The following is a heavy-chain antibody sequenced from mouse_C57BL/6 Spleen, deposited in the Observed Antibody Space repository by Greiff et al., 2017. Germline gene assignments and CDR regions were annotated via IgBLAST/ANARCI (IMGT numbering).Heavy chain of an antibody. Sequence: VQLQQSGPELVKPGASVKMSCKASGYTFTDYNMHWVKQSHGKSLEWIGYINPNNGGTSYNQKFKGKATLTVNKSSSTAYMELRSLTSEDSAVFYGARGSGYLYYYAMDYWGQGTSVTVSS. CDR3: ARGSGYLYYYAMDY. CDR2: INPNNGGT. D-gene: IGHD3-2*02. V-gene: IGHV1-22*01. CDR1: GYTFTDYN. J-gene: IGHJ4*01.